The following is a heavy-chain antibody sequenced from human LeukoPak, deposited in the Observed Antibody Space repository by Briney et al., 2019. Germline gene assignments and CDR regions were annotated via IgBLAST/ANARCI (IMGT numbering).Heavy chain of an antibody. Sequence: GGSLRLSCAASGFTFSSYSMNWVRQAPGKGLEWVSSISTSGSYIYYADSVKGRFTISRDNARKSLYLQMNSLRADDTAVYYCARGASVVAGSDNAFDIWGQGTMVTVSS. J-gene: IGHJ3*02. CDR2: ISTSGSYI. CDR3: ARGASVVAGSDNAFDI. V-gene: IGHV3-21*01. CDR1: GFTFSSYS. D-gene: IGHD6-19*01.